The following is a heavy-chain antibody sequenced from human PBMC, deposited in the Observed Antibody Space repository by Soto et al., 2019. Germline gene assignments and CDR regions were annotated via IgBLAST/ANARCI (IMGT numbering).Heavy chain of an antibody. V-gene: IGHV4-59*13. CDR2: IYYSGNT. J-gene: IGHJ6*02. D-gene: IGHD3-3*01. CDR3: ARGVYDYWSGYYAESGLDV. CDR1: GDSMSPFY. Sequence: QVPLQESGPGLVKPSETLSLTCTVSGDSMSPFYWNWIRQSPGKGLEWIGYIYYSGNTNYNPSLKSRVAISVDTSKNQFSLKLSSVTAADTAVYYCARGVYDYWSGYYAESGLDVWGQGTTVTVSS.